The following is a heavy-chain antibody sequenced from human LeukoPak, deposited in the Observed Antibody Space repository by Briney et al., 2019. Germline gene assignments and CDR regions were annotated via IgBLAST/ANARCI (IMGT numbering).Heavy chain of an antibody. CDR3: ARGSGWVDY. Sequence: GGSLRLSCAASGFTFSSYAMNWVRQAPGKGLEWVSAISGSGGATYYADSVKGRFTMSRDNSKNTLYLQMNSLRAEDTAVYYCARGSGWVDYWGQGTPVTVSS. CDR2: ISGSGGAT. D-gene: IGHD6-19*01. J-gene: IGHJ4*02. CDR1: GFTFSSYA. V-gene: IGHV3-23*01.